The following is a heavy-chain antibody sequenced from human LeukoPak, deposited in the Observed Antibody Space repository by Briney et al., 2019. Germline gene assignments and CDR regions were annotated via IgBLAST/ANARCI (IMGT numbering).Heavy chain of an antibody. Sequence: SVKVSCKASGGTFSSYAISWVRQAPGQGLEWMGGIIPIFGTANYAQKFQGRVTITADESTSTAYMEPSSLRSEDTAVYYCAGHSDSSGYFDYWGQGTLVTVSS. V-gene: IGHV1-69*13. J-gene: IGHJ4*02. CDR1: GGTFSSYA. CDR3: AGHSDSSGYFDY. CDR2: IIPIFGTA. D-gene: IGHD3-22*01.